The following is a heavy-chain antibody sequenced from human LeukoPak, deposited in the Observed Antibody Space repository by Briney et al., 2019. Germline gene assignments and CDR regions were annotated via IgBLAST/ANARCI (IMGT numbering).Heavy chain of an antibody. CDR3: ARSARTAFDY. CDR1: GYTFTGYY. D-gene: IGHD5-18*01. V-gene: IGHV1-18*04. Sequence: ASVKVSCKASGYTFTGYYMHWVRQAPGQGLEWMGWISAYNGNTNYAQKLQGRVTMTTDTSTSTAYMELRSLRSDDTAVYYCARSARTAFDYWGQGTLVTVSS. CDR2: ISAYNGNT. J-gene: IGHJ4*02.